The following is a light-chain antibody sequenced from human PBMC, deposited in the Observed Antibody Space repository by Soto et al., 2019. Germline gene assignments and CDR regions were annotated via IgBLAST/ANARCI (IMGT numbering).Light chain of an antibody. CDR1: SSDIGAHDD. CDR3: CSYTSDLTPYV. CDR2: GVT. Sequence: QSVLTQPASVSVSPGQSITISCTGTSSDIGAHDDVSWYQQHPGKVPKLLIYGVTDRPSGISNRFSGSKSGNVASLTISGLQAEDEADYYCCSYTSDLTPYVFGTGTKVTVL. J-gene: IGLJ1*01. V-gene: IGLV2-14*03.